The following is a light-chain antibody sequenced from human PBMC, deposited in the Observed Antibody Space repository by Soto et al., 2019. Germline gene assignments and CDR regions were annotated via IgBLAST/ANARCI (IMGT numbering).Light chain of an antibody. J-gene: IGKJ2*01. V-gene: IGKV2-28*01. Sequence: DIVMTQSPLSLPVTPGEPASISCRSSQSLLHSNGYNYLDWYLQKPGQSPQLLIYLGSNRASGVPDRLSGSGSGTDFTLKISRVEAEDVGGYYCMQALQTPSTFGQGNKLES. CDR1: QSLLHSNGYNY. CDR2: LGS. CDR3: MQALQTPST.